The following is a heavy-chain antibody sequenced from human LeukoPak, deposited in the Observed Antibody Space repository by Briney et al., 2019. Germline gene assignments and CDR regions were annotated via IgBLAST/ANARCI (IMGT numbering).Heavy chain of an antibody. V-gene: IGHV3-23*01. CDR1: GFTFSSFA. Sequence: GGSLRLSCAASGFTFSSFAMSWVRQAPGKGLEWVSSMSGSGGMTYSADSVKGRFTISRDNSNNTLYLQMNSLRAEDTAVYYCAELGITMIGGVWGKGTTVTISS. D-gene: IGHD3-10*02. CDR2: MSGSGGMT. CDR3: AELGITMIGGV. J-gene: IGHJ6*04.